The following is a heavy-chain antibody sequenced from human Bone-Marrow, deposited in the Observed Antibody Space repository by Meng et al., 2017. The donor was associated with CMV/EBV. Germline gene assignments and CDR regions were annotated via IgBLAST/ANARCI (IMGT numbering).Heavy chain of an antibody. J-gene: IGHJ6*02. D-gene: IGHD2-2*01. CDR3: ARDSQIVVVPAANVAADYYGMDV. CDR2: ISYDGSNK. Sequence: GESLKISCAASGFTFSSYDMHWVRQAPGKGLEWMALISYDGSNKYYADSVKGRFTISRDNSKNTLYLQMNSLRAEDTAVYYCARDSQIVVVPAANVAADYYGMDVWGQGTTVTVSS. V-gene: IGHV3-30-3*01. CDR1: GFTFSSYD.